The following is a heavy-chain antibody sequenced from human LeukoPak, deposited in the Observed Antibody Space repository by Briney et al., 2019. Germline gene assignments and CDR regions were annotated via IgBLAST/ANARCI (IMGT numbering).Heavy chain of an antibody. V-gene: IGHV3-15*01. CDR1: GFTFSSFG. Sequence: PGRSLRLSCAASGFTFSSFGMHWVRQAPGKGLEWVGRIKSKSDGGTTDYAAPVKSKFTISRDDSKNTLYLQMNSLKSEDTAVYYCTTGGGVYDYVSLHWGQGTLVTVSS. D-gene: IGHD3-16*01. CDR2: IKSKSDGGTT. J-gene: IGHJ1*01. CDR3: TTGGGVYDYVSLH.